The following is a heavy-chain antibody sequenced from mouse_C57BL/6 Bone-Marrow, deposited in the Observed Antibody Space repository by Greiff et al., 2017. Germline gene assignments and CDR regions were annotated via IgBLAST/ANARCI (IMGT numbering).Heavy chain of an antibody. CDR1: GYTFTSYW. V-gene: IGHV1-69*01. CDR2: IYPSDSYT. Sequence: VQLQQSGAELVMPGASVKLSCKASGYTFTSYWMHWVKQRPGQGLEWIGEIYPSDSYTNYNQKFKGKSTLTVDKSSSTAYMQLSSLTSEDSAVYYCARNGSYWYFDVWGTGTTVTVSS. J-gene: IGHJ1*03. CDR3: ARNGSYWYFDV.